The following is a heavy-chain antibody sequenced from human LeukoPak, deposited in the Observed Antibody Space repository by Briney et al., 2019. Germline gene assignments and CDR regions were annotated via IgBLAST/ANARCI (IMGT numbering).Heavy chain of an antibody. CDR1: GFTFSNYD. D-gene: IGHD3-3*01. CDR3: ARGLRRITIFGVVIIGFDP. CDR2: ISGGGGST. V-gene: IGHV3-23*01. Sequence: GGSLRLSCAASGFTFSNYDMSWVRQAPGKGLEWVSGISGGGGSTYYADPVKGRFTISRDNSKTTLYLQMNSLRAEDAAVYYCARGLRRITIFGVVIIGFDPWGQGTLVTVSS. J-gene: IGHJ5*02.